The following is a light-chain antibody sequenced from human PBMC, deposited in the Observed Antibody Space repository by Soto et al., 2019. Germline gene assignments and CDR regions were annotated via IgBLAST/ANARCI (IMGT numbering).Light chain of an antibody. CDR2: DAS. V-gene: IGKV3-11*01. CDR3: QQRSNWPSLT. J-gene: IGKJ4*01. Sequence: EIVLTQSPATLSLSQGEGATLSCRASQSVSSYLAWYQQKPGQAPRLLIYDASNRATGIPARFSGSGSGTDFTLTISSLEPEDFAVYYCQQRSNWPSLTFGGGTKVDIK. CDR1: QSVSSY.